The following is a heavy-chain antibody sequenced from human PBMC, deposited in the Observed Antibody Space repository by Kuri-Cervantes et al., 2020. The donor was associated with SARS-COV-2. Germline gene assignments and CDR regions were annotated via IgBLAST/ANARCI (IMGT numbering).Heavy chain of an antibody. D-gene: IGHD4-17*01. CDR2: INAGNGNT. V-gene: IGHV1-3*01. Sequence: ASVKVSCKASGYTFTSYAMHWVRQAPGQRLEWMGWINAGNGNTKYSQKFQGRVTITRDTSASTAYMELSSLRSEDTAVYYCARGINYGDYGPSYNWFDPWGQGTLATVSS. CDR3: ARGINYGDYGPSYNWFDP. J-gene: IGHJ5*02. CDR1: GYTFTSYA.